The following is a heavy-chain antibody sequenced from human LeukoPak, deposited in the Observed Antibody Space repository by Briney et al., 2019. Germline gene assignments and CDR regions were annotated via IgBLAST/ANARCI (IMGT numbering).Heavy chain of an antibody. D-gene: IGHD1-1*01. Sequence: KTSETLSLTRTVSGGSISSSSYYWGWIRQPPGKGLKWIGSIYYSGSTYYNPSLKSRVTISVDTSKNQFSLKLSSVAAADTAVYYCARVPSYLTTGTTYYYMDVWGKGTTVTVSS. CDR3: ARVPSYLTTGTTYYYMDV. J-gene: IGHJ6*03. V-gene: IGHV4-39*07. CDR2: IYYSGST. CDR1: GGSISSSSYY.